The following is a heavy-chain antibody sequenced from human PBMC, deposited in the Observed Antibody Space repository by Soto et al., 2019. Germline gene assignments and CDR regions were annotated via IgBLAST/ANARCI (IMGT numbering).Heavy chain of an antibody. D-gene: IGHD6-13*01. CDR3: AKTIRGGYSSSWYYFDY. V-gene: IGHV3-23*01. CDR2: ISGGGSIT. J-gene: IGHJ4*02. Sequence: GGSLRLSCAASGFTFTNYAMTWVRQAPGKGLEWVSTISGGGSITYYADYLKGRFTISRDNSKNTLYLQINSLRAEDTAVYYCAKTIRGGYSSSWYYFDYWGQGTLVTVSS. CDR1: GFTFTNYA.